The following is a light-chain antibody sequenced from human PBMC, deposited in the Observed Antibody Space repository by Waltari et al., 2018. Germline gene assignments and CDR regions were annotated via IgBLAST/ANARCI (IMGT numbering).Light chain of an antibody. Sequence: SALTQPDSVSGSPGQSITISCSGISSDSGGYNYVSWSQQHPGEAPKVIIYDVSNPPSGVSNRFSGSKSGSSASLTSSGLQAEDEADYYCSSFTSSTTGIFGGGTKLTVL. CDR1: SSDSGGYNY. CDR2: DVS. CDR3: SSFTSSTTGI. V-gene: IGLV2-14*01. J-gene: IGLJ2*01.